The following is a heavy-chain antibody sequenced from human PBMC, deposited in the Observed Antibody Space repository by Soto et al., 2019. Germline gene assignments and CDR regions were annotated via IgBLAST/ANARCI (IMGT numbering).Heavy chain of an antibody. CDR1: GFTFSDYW. J-gene: IGHJ4*02. Sequence: EVQLVESGGGLVQPGGSLRLSCAASGFTFSDYWMSWVRQAPGKGLECVANIKTDGSEKYYVDPVKGLFTISRDNAKTSLYLQMISLRAEDTAVYYCASSMGRGGNDYWGQGTLVAVSS. D-gene: IGHD3-10*01. CDR2: IKTDGSEK. V-gene: IGHV3-7*05. CDR3: ASSMGRGGNDY.